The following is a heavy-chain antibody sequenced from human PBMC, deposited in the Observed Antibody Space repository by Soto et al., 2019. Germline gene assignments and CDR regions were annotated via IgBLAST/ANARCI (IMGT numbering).Heavy chain of an antibody. CDR3: ARDTGPGYVYQLLWREGDAFEI. Sequence: SETLSLTCTVSGGSISSYYWSWIRQPPGKGLEWIGYIYYGGSTNYNPSLKSRVTISVDTSKNQFSLKLSSVTAADTAVYYCARDTGPGYVYQLLWREGDAFEIWGQGTMVTGSS. CDR2: IYYGGST. V-gene: IGHV4-59*01. J-gene: IGHJ3*02. CDR1: GGSISSYY. D-gene: IGHD2-2*01.